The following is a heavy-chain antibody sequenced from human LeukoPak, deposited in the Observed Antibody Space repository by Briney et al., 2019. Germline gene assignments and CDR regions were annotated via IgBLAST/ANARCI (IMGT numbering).Heavy chain of an antibody. V-gene: IGHV3-30*18. Sequence: GGSLRLSCAVSGFTFSSYGMHWVRQAPGKGLEWVAVISYDGDNQYYADSVKGRFTTSRDNSKNTLYLQMNSLRVEDTAVYYCAKGHGLSGLRRYYFDYWGQGTLVTVSS. CDR2: ISYDGDNQ. CDR3: AKGHGLSGLRRYYFDY. J-gene: IGHJ4*02. D-gene: IGHD3-10*01. CDR1: GFTFSSYG.